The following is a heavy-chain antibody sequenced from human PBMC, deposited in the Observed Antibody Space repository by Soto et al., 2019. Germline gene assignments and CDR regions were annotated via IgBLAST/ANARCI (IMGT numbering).Heavy chain of an antibody. CDR2: IKEDGSEK. CDR1: GFTFSSYW. Sequence: EVQLVESGGGLVQPGGSLRLSCAASGFTFSSYWMSWVRQAPGKGLEWVANIKEDGSEKYYVDSVKGRFTISRDNAKNSLYLKINGLRAEDTAVYYCARATGADKEDYWGQGTLVTVSS. CDR3: ARATGADKEDY. J-gene: IGHJ4*02. V-gene: IGHV3-7*04. D-gene: IGHD3-10*01.